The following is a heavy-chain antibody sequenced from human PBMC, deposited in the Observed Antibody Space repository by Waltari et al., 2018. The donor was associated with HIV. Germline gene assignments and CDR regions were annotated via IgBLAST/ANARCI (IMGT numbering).Heavy chain of an antibody. J-gene: IGHJ5*02. D-gene: IGHD3-22*01. CDR1: NFSISGRH. V-gene: IGHV3-53*01. CDR3: ATGVRYYGP. CDR2: IYPDDTT. Sequence: EVLLAESGGGLIQPGGSLGLSCTASNFSISGRHVTWIRQAPGGSLEWVAVIYPDDTTHYSDSVSCRFTISRAKSRTKVFLLMNSLFVDDTATYFCATGVRYYGPWGQGTRVTVSS.